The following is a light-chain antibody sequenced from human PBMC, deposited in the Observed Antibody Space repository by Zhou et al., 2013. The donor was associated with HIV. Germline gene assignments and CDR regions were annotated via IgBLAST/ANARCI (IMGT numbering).Light chain of an antibody. CDR2: KAS. CDR1: QSISSW. Sequence: DIPMTQSPSTLSASVGDRVTITCRASQSISSWLAWYQQKPGKAPKLLIYKASSLQSGVPSRFSGSGSGTEFTLTISSLQPDDFATYYCQQYNSYSPTFGRRDRSGDQT. V-gene: IGKV1-5*03. CDR3: QQYNSYSPT. J-gene: IGKJ4*01.